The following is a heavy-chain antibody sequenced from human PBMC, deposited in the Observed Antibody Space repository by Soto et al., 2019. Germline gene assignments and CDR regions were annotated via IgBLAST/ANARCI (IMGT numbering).Heavy chain of an antibody. Sequence: PSQTLSLTCAISGDSVSSNSAAWNWIRQSPSRGLEWLGRTYYRSKWYNDYAVSVKSRITINPDTSKNQFSLQLNSVTPEDTAVYYCARAAGLRHIVYITNSHYYGMDVWGQVTTVTVSS. CDR1: GDSVSSNSAA. D-gene: IGHD5-12*01. J-gene: IGHJ6*02. V-gene: IGHV6-1*01. CDR2: TYYRSKWYN. CDR3: ARAAGLRHIVYITNSHYYGMDV.